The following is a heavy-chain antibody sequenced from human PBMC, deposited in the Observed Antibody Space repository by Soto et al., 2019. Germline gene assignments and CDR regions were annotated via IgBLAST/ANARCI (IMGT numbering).Heavy chain of an antibody. CDR1: GGSISSSTYY. J-gene: IGHJ4*02. Sequence: SETLSLTCTVSGGSISSSTYYWGWIRQPPGKGLEWIGSIYYSGSTYYNPSLKSRVTISVDTSKNQFSLKLSSVTAADTAVYYCARLAIAASDFDYWGQETLVTVSS. CDR2: IYYSGST. V-gene: IGHV4-39*01. CDR3: ARLAIAASDFDY. D-gene: IGHD6-13*01.